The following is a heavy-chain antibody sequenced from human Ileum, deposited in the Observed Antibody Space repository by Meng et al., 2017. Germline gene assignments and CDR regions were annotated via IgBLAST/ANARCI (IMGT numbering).Heavy chain of an antibody. Sequence: QLQLHESGPGLVKPSGPLSLTCAGSGVSICSSIWWSWVRQPPEKGLEWIGEIHQSGTTNYSPSLKSRLPISVDKSKNKFSLKLQYVTAADTAVYFCARGVVSGSHYNTYWGQGILVTVSS. D-gene: IGHD3-10*01. CDR3: ARGVVSGSHYNTY. V-gene: IGHV4-4*02. CDR1: GVSICSSIW. J-gene: IGHJ4*02. CDR2: IHQSGTT.